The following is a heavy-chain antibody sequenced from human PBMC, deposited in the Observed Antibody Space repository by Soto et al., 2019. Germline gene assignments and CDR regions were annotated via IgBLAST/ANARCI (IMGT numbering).Heavy chain of an antibody. V-gene: IGHV4-34*01. J-gene: IGHJ4*02. CDR3: STNLLRGITTGQGAPFNY. D-gene: IGHD1-1*01. Sequence: PSETLSLTCAVYVGSFSGYYWSWIRQPPGKGLERIGEINHSGGTNYNPSLKSRLTISVDTAKNQFSLKLSSVTPSAPAVSYCSTNLLRGITTGQGAPFNYWGPGTLVTVS. CDR1: VGSFSGYY. CDR2: INHSGGT.